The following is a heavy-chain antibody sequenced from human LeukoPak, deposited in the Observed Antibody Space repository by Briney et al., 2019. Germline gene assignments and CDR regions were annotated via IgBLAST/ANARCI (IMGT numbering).Heavy chain of an antibody. CDR1: GFTFSTYW. D-gene: IGHD1-1*01. V-gene: IGHV3-74*01. J-gene: IGHJ4*02. CDR2: INNDGSGT. CDR3: AKDHNWNDKVAFDY. Sequence: GGSLRLSCAASGFTFSTYWMLWVRRAPGKGLVWVSRINNDGSGTTYSESVKGRFTISRDNAKNTLYLQMNSLRAEDTGVYYCAKDHNWNDKVAFDYWGQGTLVTVSS.